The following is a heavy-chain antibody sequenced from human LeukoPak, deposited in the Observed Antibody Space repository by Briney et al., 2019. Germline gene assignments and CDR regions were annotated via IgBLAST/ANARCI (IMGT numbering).Heavy chain of an antibody. CDR1: GGTFSSYA. CDR3: ARANMATISAFDI. Sequence: SVKVSCKASGGTFSSYAISWVRQAPGQGLEWMGGIIPIFGTANYAQKFQGRVTITTDESTSTAYTELSSLRSEDTAVYYCARANMATISAFDIWGQGTMVTVSS. V-gene: IGHV1-69*05. J-gene: IGHJ3*02. CDR2: IIPIFGTA. D-gene: IGHD5-24*01.